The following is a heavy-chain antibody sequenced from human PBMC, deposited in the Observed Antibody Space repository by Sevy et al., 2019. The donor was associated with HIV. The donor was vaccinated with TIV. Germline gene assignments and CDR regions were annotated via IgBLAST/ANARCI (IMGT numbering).Heavy chain of an antibody. J-gene: IGHJ4*02. Sequence: GGSLRLSCAASGFTFSSYSMNWVRQAPGKGLEWVSSISSSSSYIYYADSVKGRFTISRDNAKNSLYLQMNSLRAEDTGVYYWARGSLEGDYDYVWGSYRPAFEDYWGQGTLVTVSS. CDR1: GFTFSSYS. CDR3: ARGSLEGDYDYVWGSYRPAFEDY. D-gene: IGHD3-16*02. CDR2: ISSSSSYI. V-gene: IGHV3-21*01.